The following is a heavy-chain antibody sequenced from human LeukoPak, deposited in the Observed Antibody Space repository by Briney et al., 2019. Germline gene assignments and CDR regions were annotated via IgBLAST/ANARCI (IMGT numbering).Heavy chain of an antibody. V-gene: IGHV3-23*01. CDR3: AKGIRITMIVVDPDAFDI. D-gene: IGHD3-22*01. Sequence: GGSLRLSCAASGFTFSRYGMHWVRQAPGKGLEWVSAISGSGGSTYYADSVKGRFTISRDNSKNTLYLQMNSLRAEDTAVYYCAKGIRITMIVVDPDAFDIWGQGTMVTVSS. J-gene: IGHJ3*02. CDR1: GFTFSRYG. CDR2: ISGSGGST.